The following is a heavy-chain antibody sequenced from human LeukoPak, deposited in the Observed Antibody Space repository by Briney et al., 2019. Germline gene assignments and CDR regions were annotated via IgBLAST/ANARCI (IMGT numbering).Heavy chain of an antibody. CDR1: GFPFSRYG. CDR2: IRDDGRNK. D-gene: IGHD1-1*01. V-gene: IGHV3-30*02. CDR3: AKDVNWNADAFDI. J-gene: IGHJ3*02. Sequence: GGALRLSCAAAGFPFSRYGMHRGRPAPSKGLGGGGFIRDDGRNKYHVDSVKGRFTISRDNSKNTLYLEMNSLRAEDTAVYYCAKDVNWNADAFDIWGQGTMVTVSS.